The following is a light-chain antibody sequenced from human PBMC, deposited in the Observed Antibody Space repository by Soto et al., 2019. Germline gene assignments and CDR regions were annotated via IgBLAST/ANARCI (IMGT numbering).Light chain of an antibody. CDR1: ASDVGAYDY. J-gene: IGLJ1*01. V-gene: IGLV2-14*01. CDR2: EVR. CDR3: SSSTSSSTLV. Sequence: QSALTQPASVSGSPGQSITISCTGTASDVGAYDYVSWYQHHPGKPPKLLIFEVRDRPSGVSNRFSGSKSGNTASLTISGPQPEDEADYFCSSSTSSSTLVFGTVTKLTVL.